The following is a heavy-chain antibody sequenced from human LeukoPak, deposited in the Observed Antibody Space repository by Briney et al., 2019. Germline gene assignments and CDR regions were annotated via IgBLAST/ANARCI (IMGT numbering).Heavy chain of an antibody. CDR1: GFTFSNYG. CDR2: ISGSGGST. Sequence: GGSLRLSCAASGFTFSNYGMSWVRQAPGKGLEWVSAISGSGGSTYYADSVKGRFIISRDNSKNTLYLQMNSLRPEDTALYYCARESHEGATRAYNWFDPWGQGTLVTVSS. V-gene: IGHV3-23*01. J-gene: IGHJ5*02. CDR3: ARESHEGATRAYNWFDP. D-gene: IGHD1-26*01.